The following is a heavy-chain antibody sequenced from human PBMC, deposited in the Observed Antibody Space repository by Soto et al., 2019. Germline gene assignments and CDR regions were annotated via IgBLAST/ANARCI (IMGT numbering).Heavy chain of an antibody. CDR1: GDSTSGGASF. CDR3: AKLSCTSSTCYFPGWFDP. CDR2: VYYSGSS. J-gene: IGHJ5*02. V-gene: IGHV4-31*03. D-gene: IGHD2-2*01. Sequence: PSETLFLTCTVSGDSTSGGASFWRWIRKPPGQGLEWIANVYYSGSSYYNPSLKSRLTISVDTTKNQFSLQLKSMTAADTAVYYCAKLSCTSSTCYFPGWFDPWGKGTLVTVSS.